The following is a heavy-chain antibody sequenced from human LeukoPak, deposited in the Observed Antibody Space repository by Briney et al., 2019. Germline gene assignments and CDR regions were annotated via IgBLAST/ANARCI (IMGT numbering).Heavy chain of an antibody. D-gene: IGHD3-10*01. CDR3: ARDLPVYYGSGTYFDY. V-gene: IGHV6-1*01. CDR2: TYYRSKWYN. CDR1: GDSVSSNSAA. J-gene: IGHJ4*02. Sequence: SQTLSLTCAISGDSVSSNSAAWNWIRQSPSRGLEWLGRTYYRSKWYNDYAVSVKSRITINPDTSKNQFSLQLSSVTPEDTAVYYCARDLPVYYGSGTYFDYWGQGTLVTVSS.